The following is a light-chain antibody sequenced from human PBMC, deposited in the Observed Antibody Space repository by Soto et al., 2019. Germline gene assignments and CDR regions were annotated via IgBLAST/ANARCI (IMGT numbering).Light chain of an antibody. CDR1: QSLSSH. J-gene: IGKJ5*01. V-gene: IGKV3-15*01. CDR3: KQYNNWPPIT. CDR2: GAS. Sequence: EIVMTQSPANLSVSPGEGANLXCRASQSLSSHLVWYQQRAGKAPRLLICGASTRATGIQARLSGSGSGKEFTLNISSLQSADFAVYYCKQYNNWPPITFGQGTRLEIK.